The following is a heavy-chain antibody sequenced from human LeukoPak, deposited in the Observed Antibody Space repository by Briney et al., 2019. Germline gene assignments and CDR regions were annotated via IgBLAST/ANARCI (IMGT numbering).Heavy chain of an antibody. J-gene: IGHJ6*02. CDR1: GGSISSYY. D-gene: IGHD6-13*01. V-gene: IGHV4-4*07. CDR3: ARGGDSSSWYYYYGVDV. Sequence: PSETLSLTCTVSGGSISSYYWSWIRQPAGKGLEWIGRIYTSGSTNYNPSLKSRVTMSVDTSKNQFSLKLSSVTAADTAVYYCARGGDSSSWYYYYGVDVWGQGTTVTVSS. CDR2: IYTSGST.